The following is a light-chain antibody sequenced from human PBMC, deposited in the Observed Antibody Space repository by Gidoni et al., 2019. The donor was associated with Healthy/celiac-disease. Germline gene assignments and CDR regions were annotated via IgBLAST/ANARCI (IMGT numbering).Light chain of an antibody. CDR1: QSVSSY. V-gene: IGKV3-11*01. J-gene: IGKJ4*01. CDR2: DAY. Sequence: EIVLTQSPATLSLSPGERATLSCRASQSVSSYLAWYQQKPGQAPRLLISDAYNRATVIPSRFSGSGSGTDFTLTISSLEPDDFAVYYCQQRSTPLTFGGGTKVEIK. CDR3: QQRSTPLT.